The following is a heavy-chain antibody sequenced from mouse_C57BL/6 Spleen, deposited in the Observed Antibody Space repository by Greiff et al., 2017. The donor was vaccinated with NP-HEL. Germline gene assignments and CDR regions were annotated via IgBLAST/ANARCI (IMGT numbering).Heavy chain of an antibody. CDR2: INYDGSST. Sequence: EVKLMESEGGLVQPGSSMKLSCTASGFTFSDYYMAWVRQVPEKGLEWVANINYDGSSTYYLDSLKSRFIISRDNAKNILYLQMSSLKSEDTATYYCARGGGGSSPFAMDYWGQGTSVTVSS. CDR1: GFTFSDYY. J-gene: IGHJ4*01. D-gene: IGHD1-1*01. V-gene: IGHV5-16*01. CDR3: ARGGGGSSPFAMDY.